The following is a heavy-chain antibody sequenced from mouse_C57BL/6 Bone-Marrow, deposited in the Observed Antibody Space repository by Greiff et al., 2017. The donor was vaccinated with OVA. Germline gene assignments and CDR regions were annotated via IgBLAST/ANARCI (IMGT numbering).Heavy chain of an antibody. CDR2: IDPSDSYT. D-gene: IGHD2-4*01. J-gene: IGHJ2*01. Sequence: QVQLQQPGAELVKPGASVKLSCKASGYTFTSYWMQWVKQRPGQGLEWIGEIDPSDSYTNYNQKFKGKATLTVDTSSSTAYMQLSSLTSEDSAVYYCATRFYDYGGGYFDYWGQGTTLTVSS. CDR1: GYTFTSYW. CDR3: ATRFYDYGGGYFDY. V-gene: IGHV1-50*01.